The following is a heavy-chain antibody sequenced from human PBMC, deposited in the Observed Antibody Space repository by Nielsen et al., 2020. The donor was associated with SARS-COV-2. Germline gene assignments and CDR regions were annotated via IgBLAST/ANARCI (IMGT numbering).Heavy chain of an antibody. CDR2: IGTAGDT. CDR1: GFTFSSYD. J-gene: IGHJ6*02. D-gene: IGHD2-8*01. CDR3: ARDMGSYCTNGVCYANYGMDV. Sequence: GESLKISCAASGFTFSSYDMHWVRQATGKGLEWVSAIGTAGDTYYPGSVKGRFTISRENAKNSLYLQMNSLRAGDTAVYYCARDMGSYCTNGVCYANYGMDVWGQGTTVTVSS. V-gene: IGHV3-13*01.